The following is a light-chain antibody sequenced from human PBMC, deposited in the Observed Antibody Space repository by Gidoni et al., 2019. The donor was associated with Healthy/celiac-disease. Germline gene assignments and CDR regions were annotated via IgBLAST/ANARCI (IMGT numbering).Light chain of an antibody. CDR1: QSVSSSY. CDR3: QQYGSSPF. Sequence: EIVLTQSPGTLSLSPGERATLSCRASQSVSSSYLAWYQQKPGQAPRLLIYGASSRATGIPDRFSGSVSGTDFTLTISRLEPEDFALYYCQQYGSSPFFGGXTKVEIK. V-gene: IGKV3-20*01. J-gene: IGKJ4*01. CDR2: GAS.